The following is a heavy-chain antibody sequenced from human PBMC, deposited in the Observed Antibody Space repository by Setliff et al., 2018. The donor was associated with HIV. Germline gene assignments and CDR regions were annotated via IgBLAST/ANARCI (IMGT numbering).Heavy chain of an antibody. J-gene: IGHJ3*02. CDR1: GYTFTGYA. CDR3: ARRGVFDAFDI. D-gene: IGHD6-13*01. V-gene: IGHV1-18*03. CDR2: ISAYNGDT. Sequence: ASVKVSCKASGYTFTGYAISWVRQAPGQGLEWLGWISAYNGDTNYAQKVQGRVSMTIDTSTITAYMELRSLRSDDMAVYYCARRGVFDAFDIWGQGTMVTVSS.